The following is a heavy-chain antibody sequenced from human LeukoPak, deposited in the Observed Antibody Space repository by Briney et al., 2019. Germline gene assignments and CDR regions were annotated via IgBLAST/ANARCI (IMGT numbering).Heavy chain of an antibody. J-gene: IGHJ3*02. CDR2: IIPIFGTA. D-gene: IGHD2-15*01. Sequence: SVKVSCKASGGTFSSYAISWVRQAPGQGLGWMGGIIPIFGTANYAQKFQGRVTITADESTSTAYMELSSLRSEDAAVYYCAGDIVVVVAATGLSAFDIWGQGTMVTVSS. V-gene: IGHV1-69*13. CDR1: GGTFSSYA. CDR3: AGDIVVVVAATGLSAFDI.